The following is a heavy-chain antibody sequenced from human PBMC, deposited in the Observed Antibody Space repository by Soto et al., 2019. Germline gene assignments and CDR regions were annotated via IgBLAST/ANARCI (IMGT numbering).Heavy chain of an antibody. CDR2: IYHSGST. V-gene: IGHV4-34*01. CDR1: GGSFSGYY. Sequence: PSETLSLTCAVYGGSFSGYYWSWIRQPPGKGLEWIGNIYHSGSTNYNPSLKSRVTISVDTSKNQFSLKLSSVTAADTAVYYCASFGGYSSLIDYWGQGTLVTVSS. CDR3: ASFGGYSSLIDY. J-gene: IGHJ4*02. D-gene: IGHD6-13*01.